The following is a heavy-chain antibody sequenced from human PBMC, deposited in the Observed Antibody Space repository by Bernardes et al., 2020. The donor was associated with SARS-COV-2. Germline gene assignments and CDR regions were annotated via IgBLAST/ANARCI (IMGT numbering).Heavy chain of an antibody. CDR1: GYTFTGYY. CDR2: INPNSGGT. J-gene: IGHJ6*02. V-gene: IGHV1-2*02. Sequence: SVKVSGKASGYTFTGYYMHWVRQAPGQGLEWMGWINPNSGGTNYAQKFQGRVTMTRDTSISTAYMELSRLRSDDTAVYYCAIPPTNYDRYGMDVWGQGTTVTVSS. CDR3: AIPPTNYDRYGMDV. D-gene: IGHD3-22*01.